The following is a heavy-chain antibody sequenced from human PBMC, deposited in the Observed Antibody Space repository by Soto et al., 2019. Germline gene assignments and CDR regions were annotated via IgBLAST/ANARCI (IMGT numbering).Heavy chain of an antibody. D-gene: IGHD6-13*01. J-gene: IGHJ6*02. Sequence: PSETLSLTCTVSGGSISSSSYYWGWIRQPPGKGLEWIGSIYYSGSTYYNPSLKSRVTISVDTSKNQFSLKLSSVTAADTAVYYCARVGDLGYSSSWYRRGYYYYGMDVRGQGTTVTVSS. CDR1: GGSISSSSYY. V-gene: IGHV4-39*07. CDR2: IYYSGST. CDR3: ARVGDLGYSSSWYRRGYYYYGMDV.